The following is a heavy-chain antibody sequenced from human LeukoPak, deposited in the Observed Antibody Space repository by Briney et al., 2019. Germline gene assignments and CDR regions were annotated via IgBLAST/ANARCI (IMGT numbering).Heavy chain of an antibody. CDR3: ARRSDDYDSSAYYH. V-gene: IGHV1-8*01. CDR2: VNPNSGNT. J-gene: IGHJ4*02. CDR1: GYTFTSYD. D-gene: IGHD3-22*01. Sequence: ASVKVSCKTSGYTFTSYDLNWVRQATGQGLEWMGRVNPNSGNTGYAQKFQGRVTMTMDPSISTAYMELSSLRSEDTAVYYCARRSDDYDSSAYYHWGQGTLVTVSS.